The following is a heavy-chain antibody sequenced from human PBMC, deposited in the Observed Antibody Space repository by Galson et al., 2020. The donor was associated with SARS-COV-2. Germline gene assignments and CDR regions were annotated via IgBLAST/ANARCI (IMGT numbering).Heavy chain of an antibody. J-gene: IGHJ6*02. Sequence: GGSLRLSCAASGFTFSSYGMHWVRQAPGKGLEWVAVISYDGSNKYYADSVKGRFTISRDNSKNTLYLQMNSLRAEDTAVYYCAKGNRGGYYYGMDVWGQGTTVTVSS. D-gene: IGHD3-16*01. CDR3: AKGNRGGYYYGMDV. V-gene: IGHV3-30*18. CDR2: ISYDGSNK. CDR1: GFTFSSYG.